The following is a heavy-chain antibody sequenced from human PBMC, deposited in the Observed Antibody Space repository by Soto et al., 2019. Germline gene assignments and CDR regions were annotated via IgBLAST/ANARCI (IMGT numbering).Heavy chain of an antibody. CDR3: ARERADIVVAPVATSGMDV. V-gene: IGHV3-30*03. CDR2: ISHDGQNQ. Sequence: QVQLVESGGGVVQPGRSLKLSCIGSGFAFGSHGMHWVRQVSGKGLEWVAVISHDGQNQYYRDSVEGRFTISRDNSKNSLYMEVNSLRVEDTAVYHCARERADIVVAPVATSGMDVWGQGTAVTVAS. CDR1: GFAFGSHG. J-gene: IGHJ6*02. D-gene: IGHD2-21*01.